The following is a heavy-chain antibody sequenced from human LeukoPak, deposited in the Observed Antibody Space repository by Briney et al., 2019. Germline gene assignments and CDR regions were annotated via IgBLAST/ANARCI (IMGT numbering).Heavy chain of an antibody. Sequence: ASVKVSCKASGYTFTINYIHWVRQAPGQGLEWMGMIYPRDGSTSYAQKFQGRVTVTRDTSTSTVHMELSGLRSEDTAVYYCARDQGSGWYRVYFDYWGQGTLVTVSS. CDR3: ARDQGSGWYRVYFDY. CDR1: GYTFTINY. J-gene: IGHJ4*02. D-gene: IGHD6-19*01. V-gene: IGHV1-46*01. CDR2: IYPRDGST.